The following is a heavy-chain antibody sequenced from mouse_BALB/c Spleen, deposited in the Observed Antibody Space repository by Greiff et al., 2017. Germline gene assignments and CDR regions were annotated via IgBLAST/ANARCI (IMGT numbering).Heavy chain of an antibody. CDR1: GFNIKDTY. D-gene: IGHD4-1*01. CDR2: IDPANGNT. J-gene: IGHJ3*01. V-gene: IGHV14-3*02. CDR3: ALSPWGFAY. Sequence: VQLQQSGAELVKPGASVKLSCTASGFNIKDTYMHWVKQRPEQGLEWIGRIDPANGNTKYDPKFQGKAAITADTSSNTAYLQLSSLTSEDTAVYYCALSPWGFAYWGQGTLVTVSA.